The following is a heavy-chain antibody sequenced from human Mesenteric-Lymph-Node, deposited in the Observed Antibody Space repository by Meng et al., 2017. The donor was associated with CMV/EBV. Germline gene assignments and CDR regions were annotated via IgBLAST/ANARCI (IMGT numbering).Heavy chain of an antibody. Sequence: SETLSLTCAVYGESFSGYQWTWIRQAPGKGLEWIGEINHSGSTNYHPSLKSRVTISADTSKHQFSLKLSSVTPADAAVYYCATNWGFKYFDYWVQGTLVTVSS. V-gene: IGHV4-34*01. CDR2: INHSGST. D-gene: IGHD3-16*01. CDR1: GESFSGYQ. J-gene: IGHJ4*02. CDR3: ATNWGFKYFDY.